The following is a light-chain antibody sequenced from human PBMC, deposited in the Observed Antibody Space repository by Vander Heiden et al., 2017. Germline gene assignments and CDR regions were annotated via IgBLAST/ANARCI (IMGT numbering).Light chain of an antibody. J-gene: IGKJ3*01. Sequence: EIVLTQSPGTLSLSPGERATLSCRASQSVSSSYLAWYQQKPGQAPRLLIYGASSRATGIPDRFSGSGYGTDFTLTISRLEPEDFAVYYCQQYLSSHPIFTFGPGTKVDIK. CDR3: QQYLSSHPIFT. CDR2: GAS. V-gene: IGKV3-20*01. CDR1: QSVSSSY.